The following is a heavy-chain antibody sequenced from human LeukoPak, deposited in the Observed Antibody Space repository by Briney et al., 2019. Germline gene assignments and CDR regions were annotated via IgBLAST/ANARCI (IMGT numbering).Heavy chain of an antibody. V-gene: IGHV4-34*01. CDR1: GGSFSGYY. CDR2: INHSGST. D-gene: IGHD4-11*01. J-gene: IGHJ5*02. Sequence: SETLSLTCAVYGGSFSGYYWSWIRQPPGKGLEWIGEINHSGSTNYNPSLKSRVTISVDTSKNQFTLKLSSVTAADTAVYYCARRMTTVTTRRYNWFDPWGQGTLVTVSS. CDR3: ARRMTTVTTRRYNWFDP.